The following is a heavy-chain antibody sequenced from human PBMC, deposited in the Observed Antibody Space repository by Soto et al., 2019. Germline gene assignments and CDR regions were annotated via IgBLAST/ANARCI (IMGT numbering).Heavy chain of an antibody. J-gene: IGHJ5*02. V-gene: IGHV1-46*01. CDR2: INPSGGST. Sequence: ASVKVSCKASGYTFTSYYMHWVRQAPGQGLEWMGIINPSGGSTSYAQKFQGRVTMTRDTSTSTVYMELSSLRSEDTAVYYCARGVSSGIAVAGTSWFDPWGQGTLVTVSS. CDR3: ARGVSSGIAVAGTSWFDP. D-gene: IGHD6-19*01. CDR1: GYTFTSYY.